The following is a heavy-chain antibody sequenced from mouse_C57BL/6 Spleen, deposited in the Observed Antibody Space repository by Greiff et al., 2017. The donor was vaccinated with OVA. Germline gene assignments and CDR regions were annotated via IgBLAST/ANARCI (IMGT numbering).Heavy chain of an antibody. Sequence: EVKLMESGEGLVKPGGSLKLSCAASGFTFSSYAMSWVRQTPEKRLEWVAYISSGGDYIYYADTVKGRFTISRDNARNTLYLQMSSLKSEDTAMYYCTRDRGTTVVATYYAMDYWGQGTSVTVSS. J-gene: IGHJ4*01. CDR2: ISSGGDYI. D-gene: IGHD1-1*01. CDR1: GFTFSSYA. CDR3: TRDRGTTVVATYYAMDY. V-gene: IGHV5-9-1*02.